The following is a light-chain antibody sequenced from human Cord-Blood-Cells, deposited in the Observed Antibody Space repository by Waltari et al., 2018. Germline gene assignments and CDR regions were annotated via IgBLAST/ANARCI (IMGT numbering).Light chain of an antibody. V-gene: IGLV2-8*01. CDR1: SSDVGGYNY. Sequence: QSALTQPPPASGSPGQSVTISCTGTSSDVGGYNYVSWYQQHPGKAPKLMIYEVSKRPSGVPDLFSGSKSGNTASLTVSGLQAEDEADYYCSSYAGSNNLVFGGGTKLTVL. CDR3: SSYAGSNNLV. CDR2: EVS. J-gene: IGLJ2*01.